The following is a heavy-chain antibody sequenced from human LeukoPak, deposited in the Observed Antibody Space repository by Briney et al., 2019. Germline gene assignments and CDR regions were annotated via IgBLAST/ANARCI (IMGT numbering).Heavy chain of an antibody. D-gene: IGHD4-23*01. Sequence: GGSLRLSCAASGFIFDDYAMHWVRQAPGKGLEWVSGISWNSDNIAYADSVKGRFTISRDNAKNTLYLQMNSLRAEGTAVYYCARGDYGGNSGDYWGQGTLVTVSS. CDR1: GFIFDDYA. CDR2: ISWNSDNI. CDR3: ARGDYGGNSGDY. J-gene: IGHJ4*02. V-gene: IGHV3-9*01.